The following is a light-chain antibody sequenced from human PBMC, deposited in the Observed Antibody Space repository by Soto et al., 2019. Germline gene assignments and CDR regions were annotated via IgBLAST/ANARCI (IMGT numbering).Light chain of an antibody. CDR1: QSVSSSY. CDR3: HQYGSSPGTT. V-gene: IGKV3-20*01. J-gene: IGKJ4*01. CDR2: DAS. Sequence: EIVLTQSPGTLSLSPGERATLSCRASQSVSSSYLAWYQQKPGQAPRLLIYDASSRATGIPDRFSGSGSGTDFTLTISRLEPEDFAVYYCHQYGSSPGTTFGGGTKVEIK.